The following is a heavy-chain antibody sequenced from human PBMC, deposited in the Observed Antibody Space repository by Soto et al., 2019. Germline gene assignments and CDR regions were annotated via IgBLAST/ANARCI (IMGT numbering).Heavy chain of an antibody. CDR3: ARWFGELSGFDY. J-gene: IGHJ4*02. D-gene: IGHD3-10*01. CDR2: IWYDGSNK. Sequence: QVQLMESGGGVVQPGRSLRLSCAASGFSFYSYGMHWVRQAPGKGLEWVAVIWYDGSNKYYADSVKGRFTISRDNSENTLYLQMNSLRPEDTAVYYCARWFGELSGFDYWGQGTLVTVSS. V-gene: IGHV3-33*01. CDR1: GFSFYSYG.